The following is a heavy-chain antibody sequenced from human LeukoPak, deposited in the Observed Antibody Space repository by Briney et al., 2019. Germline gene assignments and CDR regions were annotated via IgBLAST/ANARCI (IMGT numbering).Heavy chain of an antibody. J-gene: IGHJ4*02. CDR2: ISSSSSTI. V-gene: IGHV3-48*01. CDR1: GFTFSSYS. D-gene: IGHD6-19*01. CDR3: AKALAPSIAVAGTPIDY. Sequence: PGGSLRLSCAASGFTFSSYSMNWVRQAPGKGLEWVSYISSSSSTIYYADSVKGRFTISRDNAKNSLYLQMNSLRAEDTAVYYCAKALAPSIAVAGTPIDYWGQGTLVTVSS.